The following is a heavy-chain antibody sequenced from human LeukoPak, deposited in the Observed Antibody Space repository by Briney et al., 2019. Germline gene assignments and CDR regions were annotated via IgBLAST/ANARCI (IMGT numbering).Heavy chain of an antibody. V-gene: IGHV4-4*02. D-gene: IGHD6-13*01. CDR1: GGSISSSNW. CDR3: ARARAGYTSSWYLGLDY. CDR2: IYHSGST. J-gene: IGHJ4*02. Sequence: SETLSLTCVVSGGSISSSNWWSWVRQPPGKGLEWIGEIYHSGSTNYNPSLKSRVTISLDKSKTQFSLKLTSVTAADTAVYYCARARAGYTSSWYLGLDYWGQGTLVTVSS.